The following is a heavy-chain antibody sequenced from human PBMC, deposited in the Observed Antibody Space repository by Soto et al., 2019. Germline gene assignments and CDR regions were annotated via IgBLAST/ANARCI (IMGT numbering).Heavy chain of an antibody. CDR3: ARDHYDFWSGYTYYYGMDV. D-gene: IGHD3-3*01. Sequence: ASVKVSCKASGYTFTSYGISWVRQDPGQGLEWMGWISAYNGNTNYAQKLQGRVTMTTDTSTSTAYMELRSLRSDDTAVYYCARDHYDFWSGYTYYYGMDVWGQGTTVTVSS. CDR1: GYTFTSYG. CDR2: ISAYNGNT. V-gene: IGHV1-18*01. J-gene: IGHJ6*02.